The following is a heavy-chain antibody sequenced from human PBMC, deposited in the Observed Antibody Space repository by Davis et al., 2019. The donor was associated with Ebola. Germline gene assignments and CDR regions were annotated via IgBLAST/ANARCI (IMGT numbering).Heavy chain of an antibody. D-gene: IGHD2-2*02. Sequence: PGGSLRLSCAASGFTFSDYYMSWIRQAPGKGLEWVSYISSSGSTIYYADSVKGRFTISRDNAKNSLYLQMNSLRAEDTAVYYCARDSLSVPAAITYFNYWGQGTLVTVSS. J-gene: IGHJ4*02. CDR2: ISSSGSTI. CDR1: GFTFSDYY. V-gene: IGHV3-11*04. CDR3: ARDSLSVPAAITYFNY.